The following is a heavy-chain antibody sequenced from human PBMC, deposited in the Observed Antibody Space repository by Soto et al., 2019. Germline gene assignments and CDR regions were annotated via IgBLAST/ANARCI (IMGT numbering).Heavy chain of an antibody. Sequence: AASVKVSCKASGGTFSSYSFSRVRQAPGQGLEWMGGITPIFGTVHYAQNFRGRVTITADKSTSIVHMELSSLRSEDTAVYYCARDIALPPYYYYGMDVWGQGTTVTVSS. V-gene: IGHV1-69*06. CDR3: ARDIALPPYYYYGMDV. D-gene: IGHD2-15*01. CDR2: ITPIFGTV. J-gene: IGHJ6*02. CDR1: GGTFSSYS.